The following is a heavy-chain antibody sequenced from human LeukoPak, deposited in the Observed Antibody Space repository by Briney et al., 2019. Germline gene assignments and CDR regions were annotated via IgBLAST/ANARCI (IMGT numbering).Heavy chain of an antibody. V-gene: IGHV4-59*01. CDR1: GGSISSYY. D-gene: IGHD4-17*01. CDR2: IYYSGST. J-gene: IGHJ4*02. CDR3: ARGVTTVTTGFDY. Sequence: SETLSLTCTVSGGSISSYYWSWIRQPPGKGLEWIGYIYYSGSTNYNPSLKSRVTISVHTSKNQFSLKLSSVTAADTAVYYCARGVTTVTTGFDYWGQGTLVTVSS.